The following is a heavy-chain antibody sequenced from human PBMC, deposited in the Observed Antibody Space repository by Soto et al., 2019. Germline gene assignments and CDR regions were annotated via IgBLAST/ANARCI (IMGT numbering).Heavy chain of an antibody. Sequence: PGESLKISCKGSGYSFTSYWIGWVRQMPGKGLEWMGIIYPGDSDTRYSPSFQGQVTISADKSISTAYLQWSSLKASDTAIYYCARHGQRLYYYDSSGYNIWGQGTLVTVSS. CDR3: ARHGQRLYYYDSSGYNI. J-gene: IGHJ4*02. CDR2: IYPGDSDT. CDR1: GYSFTSYW. D-gene: IGHD3-22*01. V-gene: IGHV5-51*01.